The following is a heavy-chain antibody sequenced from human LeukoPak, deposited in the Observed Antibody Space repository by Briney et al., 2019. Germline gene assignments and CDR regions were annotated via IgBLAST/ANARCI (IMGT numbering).Heavy chain of an antibody. D-gene: IGHD5-24*01. V-gene: IGHV4-59*01. J-gene: IGHJ6*02. CDR2: IYYSGTT. Sequence: PSETLSLTYNVSGGSISSYYWSWIRQPPGKGLEWIGYIYYSGTTDYNPSLKSRVTMSVDTSKNQFSLKLNSVTAADTAIYYCASRLVDTYYYYGLDVWGQGTSVTVSS. CDR3: ASRLVDTYYYYGLDV. CDR1: GGSISSYY.